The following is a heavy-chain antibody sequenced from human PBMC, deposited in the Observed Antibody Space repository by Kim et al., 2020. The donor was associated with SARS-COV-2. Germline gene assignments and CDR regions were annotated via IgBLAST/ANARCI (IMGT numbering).Heavy chain of an antibody. CDR3: ARESGGNSGYYYYYGMDV. CDR1: GGTFSSYA. D-gene: IGHD2-15*01. V-gene: IGHV1-69*04. CDR2: IIPILGIA. Sequence: SVKVSCKASGGTFSSYAISWVRQAPGQGLEWMGRIIPILGIANYAQKFQGRVTITADKSTSTAYMELSSLRSEDTAVYYCARESGGNSGYYYYYGMDVWGQGTTVTVSS. J-gene: IGHJ6*02.